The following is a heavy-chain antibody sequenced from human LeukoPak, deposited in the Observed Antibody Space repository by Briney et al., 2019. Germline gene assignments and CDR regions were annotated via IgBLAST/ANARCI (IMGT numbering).Heavy chain of an antibody. CDR1: GGSISSSGYY. V-gene: IGHV4-39*07. CDR3: ARGPRKYDYVWGSYRYTFDY. J-gene: IGHJ4*02. CDR2: INHSGST. Sequence: PSETLSLTCTVSGGSISSSGYYWGWIRQPPGKGLEWIGEINHSGSTNYNPSLKSRVTISVDTSKNQFSLKLSPVTAADTAVYYCARGPRKYDYVWGSYRYTFDYWGQGTLVTVSS. D-gene: IGHD3-16*02.